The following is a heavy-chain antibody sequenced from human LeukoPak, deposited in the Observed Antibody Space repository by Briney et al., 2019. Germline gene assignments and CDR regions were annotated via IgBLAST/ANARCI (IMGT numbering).Heavy chain of an antibody. V-gene: IGHV1-69*01. CDR2: IIPIFGTA. Sequence: SVKVSCKAFGGTFSSYAISWVRQAPGQGLEWMGGIIPIFGTANYAQKFQGRVTITADESTSTAYMELSSLRSEDTAVYYCASGDYDILTGYLDYWGQGTLVTVSS. D-gene: IGHD3-9*01. CDR3: ASGDYDILTGYLDY. CDR1: GGTFSSYA. J-gene: IGHJ4*02.